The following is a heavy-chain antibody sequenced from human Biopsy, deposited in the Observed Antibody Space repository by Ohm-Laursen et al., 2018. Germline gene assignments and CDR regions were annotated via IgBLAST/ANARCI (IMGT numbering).Heavy chain of an antibody. V-gene: IGHV4-34*01. CDR2: INHSGRT. Sequence: PGTLSLTCPVYGESFNGYYWSWIRQTPGKGLEWIGEINHSGRTNYNPSLKSRVTISVDTSKNNFSLKVRSVTAADTAVYYCVRGVDYYDPYHYYALDVWGQGTTVTVSS. CDR1: GESFNGYY. J-gene: IGHJ6*02. D-gene: IGHD3-22*01. CDR3: VRGVDYYDPYHYYALDV.